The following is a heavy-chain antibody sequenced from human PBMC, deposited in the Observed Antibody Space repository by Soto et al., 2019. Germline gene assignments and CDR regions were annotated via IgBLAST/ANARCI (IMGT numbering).Heavy chain of an antibody. CDR3: ARVGGEDAFDI. Sequence: QVQLVQSGAEVKKPGASVKVSCEASGYTFTSYYMHWVRQAPGQGLEWMGIINPSGGSTSYAQKFQGRVTMTRDTSTSTVYMELSSLRSEDTAVYYCARVGGEDAFDIWGQGTMVTVSS. V-gene: IGHV1-46*01. CDR1: GYTFTSYY. D-gene: IGHD3-16*01. J-gene: IGHJ3*02. CDR2: INPSGGST.